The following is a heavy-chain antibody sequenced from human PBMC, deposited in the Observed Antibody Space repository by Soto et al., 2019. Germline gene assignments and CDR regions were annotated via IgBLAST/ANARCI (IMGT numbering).Heavy chain of an antibody. CDR3: ARDLGGYCSITSCPIYYYYGMDV. CDR2: INPNSGGT. D-gene: IGHD2-2*01. CDR1: GYTFTGYY. Sequence: GASVKVSCKASGYTFTGYYMHWVRQAPGQGLEWMGWINPNSGGTNYAQKFQGWVTMTRDTSISTAYMELSRLRSDDTAVYYCARDLGGYCSITSCPIYYYYGMDVWGQGTTVTVSS. V-gene: IGHV1-2*04. J-gene: IGHJ6*02.